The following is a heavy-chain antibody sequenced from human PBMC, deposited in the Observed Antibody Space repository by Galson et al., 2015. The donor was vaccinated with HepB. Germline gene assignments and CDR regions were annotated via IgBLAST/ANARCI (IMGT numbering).Heavy chain of an antibody. CDR3: ASHPDYGDY. J-gene: IGHJ4*01. CDR2: IYPDGTT. V-gene: IGHV4-4*09. Sequence: QVQVQVSGPRLVRPSETLSLTCTVSGVSIGTYYWSWFRQSPGKRMDWLGYIYPDGTTTYSPSLKSRISISVDTAKRRLSLTVRSVTAADTAVYSCASHPDYGDYWGQGTLVTVSS. CDR1: GVSIGTYY.